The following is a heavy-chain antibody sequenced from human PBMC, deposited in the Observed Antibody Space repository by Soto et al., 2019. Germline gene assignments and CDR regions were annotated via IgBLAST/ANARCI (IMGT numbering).Heavy chain of an antibody. Sequence: PGGSLGLSCAASGFTFSSDWMSWVRQAPGKGLEWVANIKQDGSEKYYVDSVKGRFTISRDNAKNSLYLQMNSLRAEDTAVYYCARAGGSGWYPTAFDIWGQGTMVTVSS. V-gene: IGHV3-7*04. D-gene: IGHD6-19*01. CDR1: GFTFSSDW. CDR3: ARAGGSGWYPTAFDI. CDR2: IKQDGSEK. J-gene: IGHJ3*02.